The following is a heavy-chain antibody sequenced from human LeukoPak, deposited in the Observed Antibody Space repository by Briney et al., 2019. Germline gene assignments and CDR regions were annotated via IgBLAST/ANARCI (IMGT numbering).Heavy chain of an antibody. CDR1: GFTLSSYW. D-gene: IGHD2-15*01. CDR3: ARERAPGCSGGSCYYYFDY. Sequence: GGSLRVSCAASGFTLSSYWMTWVRQAPGKGLEWVANIRQDGSEKYYLDSVKGRFTISRDNAKNSLYLQMNSLRAEDTAMYYCARERAPGCSGGSCYYYFDYWGQGTLVTVSS. J-gene: IGHJ4*02. CDR2: IRQDGSEK. V-gene: IGHV3-7*01.